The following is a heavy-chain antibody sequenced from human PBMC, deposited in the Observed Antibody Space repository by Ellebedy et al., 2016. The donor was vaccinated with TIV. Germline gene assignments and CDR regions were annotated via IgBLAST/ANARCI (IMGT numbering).Heavy chain of an antibody. CDR1: GFTFSSYA. J-gene: IGHJ4*02. CDR2: ISYDGSNK. D-gene: IGHD2-2*01. V-gene: IGHV3-30-3*01. CDR3: ASGVWDNNIVVVPAAIDY. Sequence: GESLKISXAASGFTFSSYAMHWVRQAPGKGLEWVAVISYDGSNKYYADSVKGRFTISRDNSKNTLYLQMNSLRAEDTAVYYCASGVWDNNIVVVPAAIDYWGQGTLVTVSS.